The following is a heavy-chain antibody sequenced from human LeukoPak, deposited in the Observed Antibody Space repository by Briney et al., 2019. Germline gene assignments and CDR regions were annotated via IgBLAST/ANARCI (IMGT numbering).Heavy chain of an antibody. CDR3: ARVKGKAAAGTWCFDL. V-gene: IGHV4-34*01. Sequence: SETLSLTCAVYGGSFSGYYWSWIRQPPGKGLEWIGDINDSGSTNYNPSLKSRVTISVDTSKNHFSVKLSSVTAADTAVYYCARVKGKAAAGTWCFDLWGRGTLVTVSS. CDR1: GGSFSGYY. CDR2: INDSGST. D-gene: IGHD6-13*01. J-gene: IGHJ2*01.